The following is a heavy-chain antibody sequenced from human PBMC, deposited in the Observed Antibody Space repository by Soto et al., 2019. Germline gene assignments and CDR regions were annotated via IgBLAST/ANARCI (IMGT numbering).Heavy chain of an antibody. D-gene: IGHD6-19*01. CDR1: GFTFSTYS. CDR3: ARDRGAVTGDYFDY. J-gene: IGHJ4*02. CDR2: ISSSGVKK. V-gene: IGHV3-48*04. Sequence: GGSLRLSCAASGFTFSTYSMNWVRQAPGKGLEWVSYISSSGVKKYYAESVRGRFTISRDNAKNSLYLQMNSLRAEDTAVYYCARDRGAVTGDYFDYWGQGTLVTVS.